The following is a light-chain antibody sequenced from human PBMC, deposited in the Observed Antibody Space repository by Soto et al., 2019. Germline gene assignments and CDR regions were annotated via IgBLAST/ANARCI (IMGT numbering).Light chain of an antibody. V-gene: IGLV1-44*01. CDR3: AAWDDNLIVL. Sequence: QSALTQPPAASGTPGQRVTISCSGSSPNFKRNTVSWYQQLPGTAPKLLIYSXXXXPSGVPDRFSGSKSGTSASLAISGLXXXXXXEYYCAAWDDNLIVLFGGGTKLTVL. CDR2: SXX. CDR1: SPNFKRNT. J-gene: IGLJ2*01.